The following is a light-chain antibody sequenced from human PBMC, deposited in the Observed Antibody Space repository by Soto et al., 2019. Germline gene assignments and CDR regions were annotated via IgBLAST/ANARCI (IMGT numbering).Light chain of an antibody. V-gene: IGLV2-14*01. CDR3: SAYTINSLYV. Sequence: QSALTQPASVSGSPGQSITISCTGTSSDVGGYNDVSWYQQHPGKAPKLMIYEVSNRPSGVSNRFSGSKSDNTASLTISGPPAADEADYYCSAYTINSLYVFGTGTKVTVL. J-gene: IGLJ1*01. CDR2: EVS. CDR1: SSDVGGYND.